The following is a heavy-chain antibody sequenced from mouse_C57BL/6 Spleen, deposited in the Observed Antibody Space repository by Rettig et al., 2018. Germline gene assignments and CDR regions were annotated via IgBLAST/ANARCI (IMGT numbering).Heavy chain of an antibody. CDR3: ARRALYYAWFAY. V-gene: IGHV1-9*01. Sequence: KLSCKATGYTFTGYWKEWVKQRPGHGLEWIGEILPGSGSTNYNEKFKGKATFTADTSSNTVYMQLSSLTTEDSAIYYCARRALYYAWFAYWGQGTLVTVSA. D-gene: IGHD2-1*01. J-gene: IGHJ3*01. CDR2: ILPGSGST. CDR1: GYTFTGYW.